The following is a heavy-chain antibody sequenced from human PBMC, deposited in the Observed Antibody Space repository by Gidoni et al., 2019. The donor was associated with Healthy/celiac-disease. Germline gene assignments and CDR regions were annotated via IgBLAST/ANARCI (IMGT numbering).Heavy chain of an antibody. J-gene: IGHJ4*02. CDR3: AKYEWNDAFYFDY. V-gene: IGHV3-23*01. Sequence: EVQLLESGGGLVQPGGSLRLSCAASGFAFSSDALSWVRQAPGKGLEWVSAIRGSGGSTYYADSVKGRFTISRDNSKNTLYLQMNSLRAEDTAVYYCAKYEWNDAFYFDYWGQGTLVTVSS. CDR2: IRGSGGST. D-gene: IGHD1-1*01. CDR1: GFAFSSDA.